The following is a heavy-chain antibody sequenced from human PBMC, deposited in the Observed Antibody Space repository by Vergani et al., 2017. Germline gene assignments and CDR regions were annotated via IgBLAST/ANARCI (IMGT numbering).Heavy chain of an antibody. CDR2: IYSGGST. Sequence: EVQLVETGGGFIQPGGSLRLSCAASGFTVSSNYMSWVRQAPGKGLEWVSVIYSGGSTNYADSVKGRFTISRDNSKNTLYLQMNSLRAEDTAVYYCARVPINDFLFDYWGQGTLVTVSS. CDR1: GFTVSSNY. D-gene: IGHD2-2*01. V-gene: IGHV3-53*02. CDR3: ARVPINDFLFDY. J-gene: IGHJ4*02.